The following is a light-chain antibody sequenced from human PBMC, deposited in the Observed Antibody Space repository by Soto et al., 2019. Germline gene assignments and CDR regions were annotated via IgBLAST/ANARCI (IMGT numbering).Light chain of an antibody. J-gene: IGKJ5*01. CDR2: DAS. V-gene: IGKV3D-20*02. CDR1: QSVSSSY. CDR3: QQRSNWHSIT. Sequence: EILFTQSPGTLSLSPGERATLSCRASQSVSSSYLAWYQQKPGLATRLLIYDASSRANGISDRFSGSGSGTDFTLTISSLEPEDFAVYYCQQRSNWHSITFGQGTRLEIK.